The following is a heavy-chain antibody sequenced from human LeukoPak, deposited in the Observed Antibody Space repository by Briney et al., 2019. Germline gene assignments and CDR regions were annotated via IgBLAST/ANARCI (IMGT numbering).Heavy chain of an antibody. V-gene: IGHV3-23*01. Sequence: GGSLRLSCAASGFTFSSYAMSWVRQAPGKGLEWVSAISGSGGCTYYADSVKGRFTISRDNSKNTLYLQMNSLRAEDTAVYYCAKDPYCSSTSCHDNWFDPWGQGTLVTVSS. D-gene: IGHD2-2*01. J-gene: IGHJ5*02. CDR1: GFTFSSYA. CDR3: AKDPYCSSTSCHDNWFDP. CDR2: ISGSGGCT.